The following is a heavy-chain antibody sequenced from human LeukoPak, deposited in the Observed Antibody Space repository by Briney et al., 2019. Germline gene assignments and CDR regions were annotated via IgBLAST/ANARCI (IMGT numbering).Heavy chain of an antibody. CDR1: GGSISSYY. CDR2: IYYSGST. D-gene: IGHD2-2*01. V-gene: IGHV4-59*01. J-gene: IGHJ4*02. CDR3: ARVGDIVVVPAAVYFDY. Sequence: SETLSLTCTVSGGSISSYYRSWIRQPPGKGLEWIGYIYYSGSTNYNPSLKSRVTISVDTSKNQFSLKLSSVTAADTAVYYCARVGDIVVVPAAVYFDYWGQGTLVTVSS.